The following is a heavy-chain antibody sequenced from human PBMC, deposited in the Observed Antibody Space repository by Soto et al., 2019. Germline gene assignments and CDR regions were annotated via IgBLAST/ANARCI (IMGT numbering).Heavy chain of an antibody. Sequence: GGSLRLSCAASGFTFSSYAMHWVRQAPGKGLEWVAVISYDGSNKYYADSVKGRFTISRDNSKNTLYLQMNSLRAEDTAVYYCAREPRDIPYYSLDYWGQGTLVTVSS. CDR3: AREPRDIPYYSLDY. J-gene: IGHJ4*02. V-gene: IGHV3-30-3*01. CDR2: ISYDGSNK. D-gene: IGHD4-4*01. CDR1: GFTFSSYA.